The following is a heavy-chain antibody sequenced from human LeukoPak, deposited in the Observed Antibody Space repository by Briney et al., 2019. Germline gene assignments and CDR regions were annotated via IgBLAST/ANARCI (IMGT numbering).Heavy chain of an antibody. V-gene: IGHV7-4-1*02. J-gene: IGHJ4*02. CDR3: ARVAEYSSGWYDPFDY. D-gene: IGHD6-19*01. Sequence: ASVKVSCKASGYTSTSYYMHWVRQAPGQGLEWMGWINTNTGNPTYAQGFTGRCVFSLDTSVSTAYLQISSLKAEDTAVYSCARVAEYSSGWYDPFDYWGQGTLVTVSS. CDR1: GYTSTSYY. CDR2: INTNTGNP.